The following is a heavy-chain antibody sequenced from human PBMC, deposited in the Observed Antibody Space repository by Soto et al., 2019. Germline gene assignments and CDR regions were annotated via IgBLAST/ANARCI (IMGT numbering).Heavy chain of an antibody. V-gene: IGHV3-30-3*01. CDR3: GRDVAGGTGYCGIDY. Sequence: GGSLRLSCVASEFTFSSYAMHWVRQAPSKGMEWVAVISHDGSNKYYADSVKGRFTSSRENSKNTLYLEMNSLRAEDAAVYYCGRDVAGGTGYCGIDYWGQGTLVTVSS. CDR1: EFTFSSYA. D-gene: IGHD5-12*01. J-gene: IGHJ4*02. CDR2: ISHDGSNK.